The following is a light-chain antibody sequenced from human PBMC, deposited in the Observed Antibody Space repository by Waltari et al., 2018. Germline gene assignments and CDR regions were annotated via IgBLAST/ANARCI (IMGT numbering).Light chain of an antibody. J-gene: IGKJ4*01. V-gene: IGKV4-1*01. CDR3: QQYYSTPLT. CDR1: QSDLDSSNNKSY. CDR2: WAS. Sequence: DIVMTQSPDSLAVSLGERATINCKSSQSDLDSSNNKSYLAWYQQKPGQPPKLLIYWASTRESGVPDRFSGSGSGTDFTLTISSLQAEDVAVYYCQQYYSTPLTFGGGTKVEIK.